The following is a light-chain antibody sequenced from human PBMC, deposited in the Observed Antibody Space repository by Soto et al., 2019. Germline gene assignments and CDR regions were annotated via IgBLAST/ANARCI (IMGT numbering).Light chain of an antibody. CDR1: QSIHSW. V-gene: IGKV1-5*01. CDR2: DAS. J-gene: IGKJ2*01. Sequence: DILMTQSPSALSASVGDSVTITCRASQSIHSWVAWYQQKPGKAPKLLIYDASTLEGGVSSRFGGSGAGTEFTLTISSLQPDDFATYYCQQYHTYSYSLGQGTKLEIK. CDR3: QQYHTYSYS.